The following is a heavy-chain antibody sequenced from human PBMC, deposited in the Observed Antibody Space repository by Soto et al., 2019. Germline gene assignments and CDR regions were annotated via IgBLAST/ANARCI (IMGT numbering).Heavy chain of an antibody. CDR1: GFTFSSYG. J-gene: IGHJ4*02. Sequence: PGGSLRLSCAASGFTFSSYGMHWVRQAPGKGLEWVSVIWYDGSKEYYADSVKGRFTVSRDSPKNTLYLQMTSLRVEDTAVYYCARDLNFIFDYWGQGTPVTV. V-gene: IGHV3-33*01. D-gene: IGHD1-20*01. CDR3: ARDLNFIFDY. CDR2: IWYDGSKE.